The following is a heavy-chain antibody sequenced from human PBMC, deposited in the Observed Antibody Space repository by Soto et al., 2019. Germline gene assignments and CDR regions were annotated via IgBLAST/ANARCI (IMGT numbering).Heavy chain of an antibody. CDR3: ARLITGYYYIDV. CDR2: ISSSGSYL. Sequence: EVQLVESGGGLVKPGGSLRLSCAASGFTFSGFSMNWVRQAPGKGLEWVSSISSSGSYLYYADSVKGRFTISRDNAKNSLYLQMNSLRAEDTAVFYCARLITGYYYIDVWGKGTTVTVSS. CDR1: GFTFSGFS. J-gene: IGHJ6*03. V-gene: IGHV3-21*01. D-gene: IGHD3-16*01.